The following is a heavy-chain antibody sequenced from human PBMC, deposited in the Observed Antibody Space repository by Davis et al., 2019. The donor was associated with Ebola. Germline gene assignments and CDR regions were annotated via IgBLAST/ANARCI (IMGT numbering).Heavy chain of an antibody. CDR1: GGTFSSFA. V-gene: IGHV1-69*13. D-gene: IGHD4-17*01. J-gene: IGHJ6*04. Sequence: AASVKVSCKASGGTFSSFAISWVRLAPGQGPEWMGGIIPIFGTTNYAQKFQDRVTITADESTGTAYMELSSLRSEDTAVYYCARGHQGSVPTIRYYGMDVWGKGTTVTVSS. CDR3: ARGHQGSVPTIRYYGMDV. CDR2: IIPIFGTT.